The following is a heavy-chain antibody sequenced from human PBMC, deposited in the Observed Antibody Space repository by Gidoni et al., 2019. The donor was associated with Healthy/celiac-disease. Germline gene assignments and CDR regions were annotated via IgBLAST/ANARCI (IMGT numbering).Heavy chain of an antibody. V-gene: IGHV1-46*01. J-gene: IGHJ6*02. CDR1: GYTFTSYY. D-gene: IGHD3-22*01. Sequence: QVQLVQSGAEVKKPGASVKVSCKASGYTFTSYYMHWVRQAPGQGLEWMGIINPSGGSTSYAQKFQGRVTMTRDTSTSTVYMELSSLRSEDTAVYYCARCWAPYDSRKGMDVWGQGTTVTVSS. CDR3: ARCWAPYDSRKGMDV. CDR2: INPSGGST.